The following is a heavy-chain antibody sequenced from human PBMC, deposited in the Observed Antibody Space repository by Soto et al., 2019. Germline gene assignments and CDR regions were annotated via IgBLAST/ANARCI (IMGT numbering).Heavy chain of an antibody. CDR2: SGGT. CDR3: ARGLPGAPDIGDI. V-gene: IGHV1-2*04. Sequence: SGGTNYAQKFQGWVTMTRDTSISTAYMELSRLRSDDTAVYYGARGLPGAPDIGDIWGQGTMVTVSS. D-gene: IGHD5-12*01. J-gene: IGHJ3*02.